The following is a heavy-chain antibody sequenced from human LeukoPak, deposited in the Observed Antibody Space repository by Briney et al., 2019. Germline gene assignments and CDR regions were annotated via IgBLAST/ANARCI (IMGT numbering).Heavy chain of an antibody. V-gene: IGHV4-59*01. CDR2: IYYSGST. D-gene: IGHD6-19*01. Sequence: SETLSLTCTVSGGSMSTNYWSCIRQPPGKGLEWIVYIYYSGSTNYNPSLKSRVTMSVDTSTNEFSLKLSSVTAADTAMYFCARDRSSGYFFDYWGLGTLVTVSS. J-gene: IGHJ4*02. CDR1: GGSMSTNY. CDR3: ARDRSSGYFFDY.